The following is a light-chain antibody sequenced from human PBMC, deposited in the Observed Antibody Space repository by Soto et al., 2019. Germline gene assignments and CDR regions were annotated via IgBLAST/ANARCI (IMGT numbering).Light chain of an antibody. CDR2: DVS. CDR1: TTDVGGYNY. V-gene: IGLV2-11*01. CDR3: CSHAGRDTLYA. Sequence: PSGTRSPSQPLAIPFPVNTTDVGGYNYVSWYQQHPGKVPKLMLYDVSKRPSGVPDRFSGSKSGNTASLTISGLQAEDEADYYRCSHAGRDTLYAFGSGT. J-gene: IGLJ1*01.